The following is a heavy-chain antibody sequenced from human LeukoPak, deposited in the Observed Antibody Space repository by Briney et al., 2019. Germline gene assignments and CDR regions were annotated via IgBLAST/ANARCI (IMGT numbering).Heavy chain of an antibody. CDR3: ASVRRGFGESSKYYSYYYMDV. CDR2: ISYPGST. J-gene: IGHJ6*03. CDR1: GGSISSYY. D-gene: IGHD3-10*01. V-gene: IGHV4-59*08. Sequence: SETLSLTCTVSGGSISSYYWSWIRQPPGKGLDWIGYISYPGSTNYNPSLNSRVTISIDTSKNQFSLKLSSVTAADTAAYYCASVRRGFGESSKYYSYYYMDVWGNGTTVTISS.